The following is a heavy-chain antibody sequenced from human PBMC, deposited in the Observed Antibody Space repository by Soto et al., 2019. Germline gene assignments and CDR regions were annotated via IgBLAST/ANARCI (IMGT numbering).Heavy chain of an antibody. J-gene: IGHJ4*02. Sequence: ASVKVSCKAAVGTFSSYAISWVRQAPVQRLEWMVWINAGNGNTKYSQKFQGRVTITRDTSASTAYMPLSILRSEDTAVYYCASLGTTDYWSQGTMVTVSS. D-gene: IGHD1-1*01. CDR1: VGTFSSYA. CDR3: ASLGTTDY. CDR2: INAGNGNT. V-gene: IGHV1-3*01.